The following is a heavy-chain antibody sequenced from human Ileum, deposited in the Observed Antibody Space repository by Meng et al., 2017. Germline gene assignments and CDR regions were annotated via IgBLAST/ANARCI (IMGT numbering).Heavy chain of an antibody. V-gene: IGHV1-69*02. J-gene: IGHJ4*02. CDR2: IIPILGIA. Sequence: HVQLAQSGAEVKKPGSSVKVSCKASGCTFSSYTISWVRQAPGQGLEWMGRIIPILGIANYAQKFQGRVTITADKSTSTAYMELSSLRSEDTAVYYCARSSLGWPFLPFDYWGQGTLVTVSS. CDR1: GCTFSSYT. D-gene: IGHD3-3*01. CDR3: ARSSLGWPFLPFDY.